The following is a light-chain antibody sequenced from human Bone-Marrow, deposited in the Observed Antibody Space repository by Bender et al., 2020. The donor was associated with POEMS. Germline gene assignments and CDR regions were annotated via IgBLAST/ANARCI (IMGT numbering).Light chain of an antibody. CDR3: SSYAGSKNFFV. V-gene: IGLV2-8*01. Sequence: QSALTQPPSASGSLGQSVTISCTGTSSDVGAFDFVSWYQQHPGKAPKFIIYEVSKRPSGVPDRFSGSKSGNTASLTVSGLQPEDEADYYCSSYAGSKNFFVFGSGTTVTV. CDR1: SSDVGAFDF. J-gene: IGLJ1*01. CDR2: EVS.